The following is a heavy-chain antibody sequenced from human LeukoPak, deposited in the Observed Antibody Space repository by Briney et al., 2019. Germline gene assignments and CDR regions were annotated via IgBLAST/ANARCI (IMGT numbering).Heavy chain of an antibody. Sequence: GGSLRLSCAASGFTFSSYSMNWVRQAPGKGLEWVSYISSSGSTIYYADSVKGRFTISRDNAKNSLYLQMNSLRAEDTAVYYCAKVGYSYGLGFGAFDIWGQGTMVTVSS. J-gene: IGHJ3*02. CDR2: ISSSGSTI. D-gene: IGHD5-18*01. CDR3: AKVGYSYGLGFGAFDI. V-gene: IGHV3-48*04. CDR1: GFTFSSYS.